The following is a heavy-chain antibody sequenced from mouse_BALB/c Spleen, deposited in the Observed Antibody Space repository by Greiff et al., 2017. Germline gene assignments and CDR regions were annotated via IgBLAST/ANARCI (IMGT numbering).Heavy chain of an antibody. D-gene: IGHD2-4*01. CDR2: ISSGGGST. V-gene: IGHV5-12-1*01. J-gene: IGHJ3*01. Sequence: EVQRVESGGGLVKPGGSLKLSCAASGFAFSSYDMSWVRQTPEKRLEWVAYISSGGGSTYYPDTVKGRFTISRDNAKNTLYLQMSSLKSEDTAMYYCARQYDYDVRAWFAYWGQGTLVTVSA. CDR3: ARQYDYDVRAWFAY. CDR1: GFAFSSYD.